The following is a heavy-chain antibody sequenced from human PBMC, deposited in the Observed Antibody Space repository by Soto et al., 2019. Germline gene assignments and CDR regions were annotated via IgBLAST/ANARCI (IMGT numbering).Heavy chain of an antibody. D-gene: IGHD6-19*01. Sequence: QLQLQESGPGLVKPSETLSLTCTVSGGSISSSSYYWGWIRQPPGKGLEWIGGIYYSGSTYYNPYLKNRVTLSVYTSKNQFSLKLSAVTAADTAVYYCARHSLYSSCFFYYYGMDVWGQGTTVTVSS. J-gene: IGHJ6*02. CDR3: ARHSLYSSCFFYYYGMDV. V-gene: IGHV4-39*01. CDR2: IYYSGST. CDR1: GGSISSSSYY.